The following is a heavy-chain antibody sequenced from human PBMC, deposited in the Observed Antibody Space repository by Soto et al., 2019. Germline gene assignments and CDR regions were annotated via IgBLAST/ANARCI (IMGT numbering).Heavy chain of an antibody. CDR1: GVNVSRYG. CDR2: ISYDGSDK. V-gene: IGHV3-30*03. CDR3: AIERDGMHA. J-gene: IGHJ6*01. Sequence: PVRPPIRSCGDSGVNVSRYGMHWLRQAPGKGLEWVAIISYDGSDKYYADSVKGRFTISRDNSKNTLYLQMSSLTPEYTPVYYCAIERDGMHAWGPATTVTV.